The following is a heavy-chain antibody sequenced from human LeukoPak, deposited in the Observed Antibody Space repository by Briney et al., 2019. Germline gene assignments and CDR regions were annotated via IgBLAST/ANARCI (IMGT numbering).Heavy chain of an antibody. CDR1: GGSFSGYY. CDR3: ARGYYDRDY. D-gene: IGHD3-22*01. Sequence: PSETLSLTCAVYGGSFSGYYWSWIRQPPGKGLEWIGEINHSGSTNYNPSLKSRVTISVDTSKNQFSLKLSSVTAADTAVYYCARGYYDRDYWGQGTLVTVSS. V-gene: IGHV4-34*01. J-gene: IGHJ4*02. CDR2: INHSGST.